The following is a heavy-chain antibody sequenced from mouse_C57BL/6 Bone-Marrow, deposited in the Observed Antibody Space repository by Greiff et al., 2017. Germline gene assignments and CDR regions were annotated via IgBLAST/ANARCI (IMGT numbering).Heavy chain of an antibody. CDR2: ISNGGGST. CDR1: GFTFSDYY. D-gene: IGHD1-1*01. CDR3: ASAYYYGSSYVAY. J-gene: IGHJ3*01. V-gene: IGHV5-12*01. Sequence: DVKLVESGGGLVQPGGSLKLSCAASGFTFSDYYMYWVRQTPEKRLEWVAYISNGGGSTYYPDTVKGRFTISRDNAKNHLYLQMSRLKSDDTAMYYCASAYYYGSSYVAYWGQGTLVTVSA.